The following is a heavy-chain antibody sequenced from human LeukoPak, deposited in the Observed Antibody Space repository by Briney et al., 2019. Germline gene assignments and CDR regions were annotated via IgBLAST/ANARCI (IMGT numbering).Heavy chain of an antibody. D-gene: IGHD4-17*01. Sequence: GGSLRLSCAASGFTFSDYYMSRIRQAPGKGLEWVSYISSSGSTIYYADSVKGRFTISRDNAKNSLYLQMNSLRAEATAVYYCARSDYGDYVDYWGQGTLVTVSS. CDR2: ISSSGSTI. J-gene: IGHJ4*02. V-gene: IGHV3-11*04. CDR3: ARSDYGDYVDY. CDR1: GFTFSDYY.